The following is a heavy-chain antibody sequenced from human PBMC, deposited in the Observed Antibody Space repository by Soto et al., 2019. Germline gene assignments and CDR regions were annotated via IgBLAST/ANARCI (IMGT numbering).Heavy chain of an antibody. CDR1: GYTFTSYD. Sequence: ASVKVSCKASGYTFTSYDINWVRQATGQGLEWMGWMNPNSGNTGYAQKFQGRVTMTRNTSISTAYMELSSLRSEDTAVYYCARGIHGSGVVPSDAFAIWGQGTIVTVSS. J-gene: IGHJ3*02. V-gene: IGHV1-8*01. CDR2: MNPNSGNT. D-gene: IGHD3-10*01. CDR3: ARGIHGSGVVPSDAFAI.